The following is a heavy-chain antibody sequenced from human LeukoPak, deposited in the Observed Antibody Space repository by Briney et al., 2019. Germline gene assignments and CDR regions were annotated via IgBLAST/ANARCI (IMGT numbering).Heavy chain of an antibody. CDR3: ARDISGWFYFDY. Sequence: ASVKVSCKASGYTLTSYAMHWVRQAPGQRLEWMGWINAGNGNTKYSQKFQGRVTITRDTSASTAYMELSSLRSDDTAVYYCARDISGWFYFDYWGQGTLVTVSS. CDR2: INAGNGNT. V-gene: IGHV1-3*01. CDR1: GYTLTSYA. D-gene: IGHD6-19*01. J-gene: IGHJ4*02.